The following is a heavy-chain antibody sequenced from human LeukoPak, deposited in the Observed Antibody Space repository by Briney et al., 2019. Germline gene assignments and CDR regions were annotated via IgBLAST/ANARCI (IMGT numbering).Heavy chain of an antibody. Sequence: GGSLRLSCAASGFTFSSCWMHWVRQTPGKGLEWVSYISSSSSTIYYADSVKGRFTISRDNAKNSLYLQMNSLRAEDTAVFYCARPTSQGELRRSAFDYWGQGTLVTVSS. CDR3: ARPTSQGELRRSAFDY. CDR2: ISSSSSTI. J-gene: IGHJ4*02. D-gene: IGHD1-26*01. V-gene: IGHV3-48*01. CDR1: GFTFSSCW.